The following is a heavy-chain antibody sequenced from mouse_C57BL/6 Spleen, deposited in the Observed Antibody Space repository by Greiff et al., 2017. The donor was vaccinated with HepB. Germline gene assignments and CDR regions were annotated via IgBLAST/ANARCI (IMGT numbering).Heavy chain of an antibody. V-gene: IGHV1-4*01. D-gene: IGHD1-1*02. CDR2: INPSSGYT. J-gene: IGHJ2*01. CDR1: GYTFTSYT. Sequence: VQLQQSGAELARPGASVKMSCKASGYTFTSYTMHWVKQRPGQGLEWIGNINPSSGYTKYNQKFKDKATLTADKSSSTAYMQLSSLTSEDSAVYYCARGWYDHLVVFGYLGHGTTLPVSS. CDR3: ARGWYDHLVVFGY.